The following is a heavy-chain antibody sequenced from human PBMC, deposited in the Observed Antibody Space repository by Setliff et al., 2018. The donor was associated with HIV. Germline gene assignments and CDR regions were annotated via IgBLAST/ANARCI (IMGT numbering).Heavy chain of an antibody. CDR3: ARAPFTSGHYGADY. J-gene: IGHJ4*02. Sequence: ASVKVSCKASGYTFNSYDINWVRQATGQGLEWMGWMNPNSGNTGYAQRFQGRVTMTRDTSRGTVYMELRSLRSEDTAVYCCARAPFTSGHYGADYWGQGTLVTVSS. CDR1: GYTFNSYD. CDR2: MNPNSGNT. D-gene: IGHD3-10*01. V-gene: IGHV1-8*02.